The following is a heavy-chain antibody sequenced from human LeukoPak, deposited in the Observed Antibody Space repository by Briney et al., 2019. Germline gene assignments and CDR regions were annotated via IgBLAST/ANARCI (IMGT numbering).Heavy chain of an antibody. D-gene: IGHD6-13*01. Sequence: SETLSLTCTVSSGSISGHYWSWIRQPPGRGLEWIGYIFYSGRTNYNPSLKSRVTMSVDTSKNQFSLQLSSVTAADTAVYYCARVRSAAATNAFDYCGQGTLVTVSS. CDR1: SGSISGHY. CDR2: IFYSGRT. J-gene: IGHJ4*02. CDR3: ARVRSAAATNAFDY. V-gene: IGHV4-59*11.